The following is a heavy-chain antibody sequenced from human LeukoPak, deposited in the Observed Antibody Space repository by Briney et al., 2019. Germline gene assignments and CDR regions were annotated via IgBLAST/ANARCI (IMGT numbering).Heavy chain of an antibody. CDR2: IKGSGGST. Sequence: LSGGSLRPSCAASGFTFSSYAMTWVRQAPGKGLEWVSGIKGSGGSTHYADSVKGRFTISRDNSKNTLYLQMNSLRAEDTAVYYCAKDPNWNYWFLDGMDVWGQGTTVTVSS. CDR3: AKDPNWNYWFLDGMDV. V-gene: IGHV3-23*01. J-gene: IGHJ6*02. D-gene: IGHD1-7*01. CDR1: GFTFSSYA.